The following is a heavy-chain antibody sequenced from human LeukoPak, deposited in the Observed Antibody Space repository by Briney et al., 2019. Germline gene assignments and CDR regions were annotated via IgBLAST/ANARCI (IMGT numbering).Heavy chain of an antibody. D-gene: IGHD2-2*01. V-gene: IGHV4-59*01. CDR1: GGSISSYY. Sequence: SETLSLTCTVSGGSISSYYWSWIRQPPGKGLEWIGYIYYSGSTNYNPSLKSRVTISVDTSKNQFSLKLSSVTAADTAVYYCARDCSSTSCLDYWGQGTLVTVSS. CDR3: ARDCSSTSCLDY. CDR2: IYYSGST. J-gene: IGHJ4*02.